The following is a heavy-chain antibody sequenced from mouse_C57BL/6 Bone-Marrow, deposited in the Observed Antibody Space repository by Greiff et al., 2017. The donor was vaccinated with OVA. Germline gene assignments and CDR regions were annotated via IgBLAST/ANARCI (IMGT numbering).Heavy chain of an antibody. CDR2: ISSGGDYI. D-gene: IGHD1-1*01. Sequence: EVQLVESGEGLVKPGGSLKLSCAASGFTFSSYAMSWVRQTPEKRLEWVAYISSGGDYIYYADTVKGRFTISRDNARNTLYLQMSSLKSEDTAMYYCTRDTTVVPWYFDVWGTGTTVTVSS. J-gene: IGHJ1*03. CDR1: GFTFSSYA. CDR3: TRDTTVVPWYFDV. V-gene: IGHV5-9-1*02.